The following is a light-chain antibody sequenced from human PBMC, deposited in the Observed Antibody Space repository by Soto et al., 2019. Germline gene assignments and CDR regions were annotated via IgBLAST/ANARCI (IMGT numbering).Light chain of an antibody. CDR1: QSVSSTY. Sequence: EIVLTQSPGTLSLSPGDRATLSCRASQSVSSTYLAWYQQKPGQAPRLLIYGASSRATGIPDRFSGSGSETDFTLTISRLEPEDFAVYYCLNYTTSGTFGQGTKAEIK. CDR2: GAS. V-gene: IGKV3-20*01. J-gene: IGKJ1*01. CDR3: LNYTTSGT.